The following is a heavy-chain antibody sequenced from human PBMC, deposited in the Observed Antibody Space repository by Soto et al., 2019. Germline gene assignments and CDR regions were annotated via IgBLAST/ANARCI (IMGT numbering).Heavy chain of an antibody. J-gene: IGHJ4*02. CDR2: IRSKAYGGTT. D-gene: IGHD2-21*01. CDR1: GFTFGDYA. CDR3: TRDMGEAYCGGDCWLDY. Sequence: GGSLRLSCTASGFTFGDYAMSWFRQAPGKGLEWVGFIRSKAYGGTTEYAASVKGRFTISRDDSKSIAYLQMNSLKTEDTAVYYCTRDMGEAYCGGDCWLDYWGQGTLVTVSS. V-gene: IGHV3-49*03.